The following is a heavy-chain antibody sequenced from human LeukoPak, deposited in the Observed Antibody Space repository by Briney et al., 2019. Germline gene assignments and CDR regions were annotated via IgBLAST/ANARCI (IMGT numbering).Heavy chain of an antibody. J-gene: IGHJ4*02. D-gene: IGHD2-2*01. Sequence: SETLSLTCTVSGGSISSYYWSWIRQPPGKGLEWIGYIYYSGSTNYNPSLKSRVTISVDTSKNQFSLKLSSVTAADTAVYYCARSPGYIVVVPAAPDYFDYWGQGTLVTVSS. CDR3: ARSPGYIVVVPAAPDYFDY. V-gene: IGHV4-59*01. CDR2: IYYSGST. CDR1: GGSISSYY.